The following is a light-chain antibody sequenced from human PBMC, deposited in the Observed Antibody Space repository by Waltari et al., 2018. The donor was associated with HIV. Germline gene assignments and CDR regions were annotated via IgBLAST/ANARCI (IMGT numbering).Light chain of an antibody. J-gene: IGLJ2*01. Sequence: SYVLTQPPSVSVAPGQTARFTCGGNNIGSKSVHWYQQKPGQAPLLVLFDDSARPSGIPERFSGSNSGNTATLTISRVEAGDEVDYYCQVWDSSSDVVFGGGTKLTVL. V-gene: IGLV3-21*02. CDR2: DDS. CDR3: QVWDSSSDVV. CDR1: NIGSKS.